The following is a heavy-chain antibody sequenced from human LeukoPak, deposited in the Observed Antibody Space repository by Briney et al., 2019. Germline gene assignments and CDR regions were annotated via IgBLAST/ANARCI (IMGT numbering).Heavy chain of an antibody. J-gene: IGHJ3*02. Sequence: GASVKVSCKASGYTFTDYYMHWVQQAPGKGLEWMGRVDPEDGETIYAEKFQGRVTITADTSTHTAYMELSSLRSEDTAVYYCATKRRGLGAFDIWGQGTMVTVSS. V-gene: IGHV1-69-2*01. CDR3: ATKRRGLGAFDI. CDR1: GYTFTDYY. CDR2: VDPEDGET.